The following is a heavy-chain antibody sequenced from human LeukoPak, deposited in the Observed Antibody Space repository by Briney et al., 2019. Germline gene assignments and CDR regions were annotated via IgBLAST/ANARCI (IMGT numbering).Heavy chain of an antibody. CDR3: ARARVVGAMISYGMDV. Sequence: PGRSLRLSCAASGFTFSSYGMHWVRQAPGKGLEWVAVIWYDGSNKYYADSVKGRFTFSRDNSKNTLYLQMNSLRAEDTAVYYCARARVVGAMISYGMDVWGQGTTVTVSS. CDR2: IWYDGSNK. J-gene: IGHJ6*02. V-gene: IGHV3-33*01. CDR1: GFTFSSYG. D-gene: IGHD1-26*01.